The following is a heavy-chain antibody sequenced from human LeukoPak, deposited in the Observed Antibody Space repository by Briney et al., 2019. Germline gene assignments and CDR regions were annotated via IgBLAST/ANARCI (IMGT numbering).Heavy chain of an antibody. CDR1: GDSVSSNSAA. CDR3: ARVRYSSGWYHYYYGMDV. V-gene: IGHV6-1*01. Sequence: PSQTLSLTCAISGDSVSSNSAAWNWTRQSPSRGLEWLGRTYYRSKWYNDYAVSVKSRITINPDTSKNQFSLQLNSVTPEDTAVYYCARVRYSSGWYHYYYGMDVWGQGTTVTVSS. D-gene: IGHD6-19*01. CDR2: TYYRSKWYN. J-gene: IGHJ6*02.